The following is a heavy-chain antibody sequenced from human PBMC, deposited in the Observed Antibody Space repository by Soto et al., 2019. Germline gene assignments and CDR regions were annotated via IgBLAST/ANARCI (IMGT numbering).Heavy chain of an antibody. CDR1: GGSVSSASYY. D-gene: IGHD4-17*01. CDR3: ARGGHGEEFDY. V-gene: IGHV4-61*01. CDR2: VYYSGST. Sequence: QVQLQESGPGLVNPSETLSLTCTVSGGSVSSASYYWSWIRQPPGKGLEWIGHVYYSGSTKYNPSLKNPVTISVDTSKNLFSLNLSSVTAADTAVYYCARGGHGEEFDYWGQGTLVTVSS. J-gene: IGHJ4*02.